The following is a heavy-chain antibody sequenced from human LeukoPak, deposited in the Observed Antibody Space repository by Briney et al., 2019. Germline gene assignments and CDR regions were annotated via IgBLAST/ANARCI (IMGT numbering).Heavy chain of an antibody. Sequence: ASVKVSCKTSGYTFTTYAFHWVRQAPGQRLEWMGSINAGNGNTKFSQNLQGRVTIAGDTSASTAYMELSSLRSEDTAVYYCAREPSSGSSNYYLDQWGQGTLVIVSS. CDR2: INAGNGNT. CDR1: GYTFTTYA. D-gene: IGHD2-2*01. CDR3: AREPSSGSSNYYLDQ. V-gene: IGHV1-3*01. J-gene: IGHJ4*02.